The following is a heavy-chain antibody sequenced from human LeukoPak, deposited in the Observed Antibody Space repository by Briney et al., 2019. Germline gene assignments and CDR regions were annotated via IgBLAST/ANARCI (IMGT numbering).Heavy chain of an antibody. Sequence: GRSLRLSCAASGFTFSSYGMHWVRQAPGKGLEWVAVISYDGSNKYYADSVKGRFTISRDNSKNTLSLQMDSLRAEDTAVYYCARGGDYYYDSSGYPLAAAFDIWGQGTMVTVSS. CDR2: ISYDGSNK. CDR3: ARGGDYYYDSSGYPLAAAFDI. V-gene: IGHV3-30*03. J-gene: IGHJ3*02. D-gene: IGHD3-22*01. CDR1: GFTFSSYG.